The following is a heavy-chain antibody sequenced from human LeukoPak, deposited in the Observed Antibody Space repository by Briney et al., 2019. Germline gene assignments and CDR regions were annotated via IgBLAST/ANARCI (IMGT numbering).Heavy chain of an antibody. CDR2: ISSSGST. CDR1: GDSTSSGTFY. V-gene: IGHV4-61*02. J-gene: IGHJ3*02. Sequence: SETLSLTCTVSGDSTSSGTFYWSWIRQPAGKGLEWIGRISSSGSTNYNPSLKSRVTISVDTSKNQFSLKLSSVTAADTAVYFCARGPYSYDSSGAFDIWGQGTMVTVSS. CDR3: ARGPYSYDSSGAFDI. D-gene: IGHD3-22*01.